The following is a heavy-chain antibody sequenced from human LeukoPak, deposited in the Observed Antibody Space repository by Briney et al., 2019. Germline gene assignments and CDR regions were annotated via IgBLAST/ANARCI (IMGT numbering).Heavy chain of an antibody. Sequence: TRGSLRLSCAASGFTFSSYWMSWVRQAPGKGLEWVANIKQDGSDKDYVDSVKGRFTISRDNAKNSLYLQMNSLRAEDTAVYYCARDRIIYGDYGDAFDIWGQGTMVTVSS. V-gene: IGHV3-7*01. CDR3: ARDRIIYGDYGDAFDI. J-gene: IGHJ3*02. CDR1: GFTFSSYW. CDR2: IKQDGSDK. D-gene: IGHD4-17*01.